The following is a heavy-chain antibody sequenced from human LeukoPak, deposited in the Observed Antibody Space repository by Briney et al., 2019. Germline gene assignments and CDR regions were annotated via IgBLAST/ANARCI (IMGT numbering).Heavy chain of an antibody. Sequence: QPGGSLRLSCAASGFTFSSYAMSWVRQAPGKGLEWVSAISGSGGSTYYADSVKGRFTISRDNSKNTLYLQMNSLRAEDTAVYYCATFDYGDYWYYFDYWGQGTLVTVSS. V-gene: IGHV3-23*01. CDR2: ISGSGGST. CDR1: GFTFSSYA. D-gene: IGHD4-17*01. J-gene: IGHJ4*02. CDR3: ATFDYGDYWYYFDY.